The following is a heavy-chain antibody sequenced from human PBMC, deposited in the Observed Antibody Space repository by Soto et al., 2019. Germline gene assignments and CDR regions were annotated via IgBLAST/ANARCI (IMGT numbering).Heavy chain of an antibody. CDR1: GGSISSGDYY. CDR2: IYYSGST. D-gene: IGHD3-10*01. Sequence: QVQLQESGPGLVKPSQTLSLTCTVSGGSISSGDYYWSWIRQPPGKGLEWIGYIYYSGSTYYNPSLQSRVTLSVDSAKTQFSLKLRSVTAADTAGYYCAGGIPMVRGVITWGQGTTVTVSS. CDR3: AGGIPMVRGVIT. V-gene: IGHV4-30-4*01. J-gene: IGHJ6*02.